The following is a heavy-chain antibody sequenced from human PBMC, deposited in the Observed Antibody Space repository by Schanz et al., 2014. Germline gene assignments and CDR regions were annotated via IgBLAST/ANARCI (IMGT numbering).Heavy chain of an antibody. D-gene: IGHD3-10*02. V-gene: IGHV3-48*01. CDR1: GFTFSSYA. CDR3: VRDSLFAFDY. Sequence: EVQLLESGGGLVQPGGSLRLSCAASGFTFSSYAMSWVRQAPGKGLEWVSYVSRSTPDIYYADSVKGRFTMSRDNAKNSVFLQMNSLRAEDTAVYYCVRDSLFAFDYWGQGTLVTVSS. J-gene: IGHJ4*02. CDR2: VSRSTPDI.